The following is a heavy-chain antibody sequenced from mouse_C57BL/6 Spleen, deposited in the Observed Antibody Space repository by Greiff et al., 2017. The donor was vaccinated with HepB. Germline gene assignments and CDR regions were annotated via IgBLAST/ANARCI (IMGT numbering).Heavy chain of an antibody. J-gene: IGHJ2*01. V-gene: IGHV1-19*01. Sequence: EVQLQQSGPVLVKPGASVKMSCKASGYTFTDYYMNWVKQSHGKSLEWIGVINPYNGGTSYNQKFKGKATLTVDKSSSTAYMELNSLTAEDSAVYYCARGGIITTVVPFAYWGQGTTLTVSS. D-gene: IGHD1-1*01. CDR3: ARGGIITTVVPFAY. CDR2: INPYNGGT. CDR1: GYTFTDYY.